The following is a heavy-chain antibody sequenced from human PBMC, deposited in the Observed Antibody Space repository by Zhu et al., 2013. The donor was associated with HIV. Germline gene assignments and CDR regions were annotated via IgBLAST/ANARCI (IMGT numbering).Heavy chain of an antibody. J-gene: IGHJ4*02. CDR1: GYTFTNYG. V-gene: IGHV1-46*01. CDR3: ASITVTSYS. Sequence: QVQLVQSGPEVKKPGASVKVSCKASGYTFTNYGINWVRQAPGQGLEWMGLINPSDATTTYAQKFQGRVTMTWDTSTRTVYMELSSLRYEDTAVFYCASITVTSYSWGQGTLVTVSS. D-gene: IGHD4-17*01. CDR2: INPSDATT.